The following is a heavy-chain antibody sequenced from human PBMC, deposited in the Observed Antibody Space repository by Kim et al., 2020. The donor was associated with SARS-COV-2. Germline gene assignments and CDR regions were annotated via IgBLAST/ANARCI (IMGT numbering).Heavy chain of an antibody. V-gene: IGHV4-59*01. CDR2: IYYSGST. Sequence: SETLSLTYTVSGGSISSYYWSWIRQPPGKGLEWIGYIYYSGSTNYNPSLKSRVTISVDTSKNQFSLKLSSVTAADTAVYYCARDSAITFGGAYYYYYGMDVWGQGTTVTVSS. CDR1: GGSISSYY. J-gene: IGHJ6*02. CDR3: ARDSAITFGGAYYYYYGMDV. D-gene: IGHD3-16*01.